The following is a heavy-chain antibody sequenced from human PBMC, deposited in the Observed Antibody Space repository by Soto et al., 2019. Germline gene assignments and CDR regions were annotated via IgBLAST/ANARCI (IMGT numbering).Heavy chain of an antibody. CDR1: GLTFSNYA. CDR2: IRTISSAI. V-gene: IGHV3-48*02. J-gene: IGHJ4*02. CDR3: ARETPSFDS. D-gene: IGHD2-15*01. Sequence: VGSLRLSCATSGLTFSNYAMSWVRQAPGKGLEWVSSIRTISSAIYFADSVRGRFTISRDNARNSLYLQMTSLRDEDTAVYYCARETPSFDSWGQGTLVTVSS.